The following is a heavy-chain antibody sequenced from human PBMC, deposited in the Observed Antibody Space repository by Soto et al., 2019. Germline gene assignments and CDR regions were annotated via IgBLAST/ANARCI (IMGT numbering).Heavy chain of an antibody. V-gene: IGHV3-23*01. CDR3: AKDGYYDLSTGTGYYYYGLDV. CDR2: ISGAGDTI. J-gene: IGHJ6*02. CDR1: GFTLSSYA. D-gene: IGHD3-9*01. Sequence: VGSLRLSCAASGFTLSSYAMTWVRQAPGRGLEWVSVISGAGDTIYYADSVEGRFTISRDNSKNTLYPQMDSLTAEDTAVYFCAKDGYYDLSTGTGYYYYGLDVWGQGTTVTVSS.